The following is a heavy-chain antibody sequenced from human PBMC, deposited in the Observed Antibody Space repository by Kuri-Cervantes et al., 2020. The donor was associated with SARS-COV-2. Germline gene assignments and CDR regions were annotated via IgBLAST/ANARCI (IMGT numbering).Heavy chain of an antibody. J-gene: IGHJ4*02. CDR3: ARDMGDRLLWFGELLY. V-gene: IGHV1-18*04. Sequence: ASVKVSCKASGYTFTGYYMHWVRQAPGRGLEWMGWISAYNGNTNYAQKLQGRVTMTTDTSTSTAYMELRSLRSDDTAVYYCARDMGDRLLWFGELLYWGQGTLVTVSS. CDR1: GYTFTGYY. CDR2: ISAYNGNT. D-gene: IGHD3-10*01.